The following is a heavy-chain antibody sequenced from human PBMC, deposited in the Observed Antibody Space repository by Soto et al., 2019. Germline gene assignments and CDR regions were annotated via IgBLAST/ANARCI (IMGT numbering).Heavy chain of an antibody. J-gene: IGHJ6*02. CDR3: ARQRSSSGWYYYYYYGMDV. Sequence: SETLSLTCTVSGGSISSSSYYWGWIRQPPGKGLEWIGSIYYSGSTYYNPSLKSRVTISVDTSKNQFSLKLSSVTAADTAVYYCARQRSSSGWYYYYYYGMDVSGQGTTVTVSS. CDR2: IYYSGST. V-gene: IGHV4-39*01. D-gene: IGHD6-19*01. CDR1: GGSISSSSYY.